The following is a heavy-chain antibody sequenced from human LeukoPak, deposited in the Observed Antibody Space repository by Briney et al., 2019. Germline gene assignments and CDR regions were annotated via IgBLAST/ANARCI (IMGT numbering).Heavy chain of an antibody. CDR2: INPNSGGT. CDR1: GYTFTGYY. J-gene: IGHJ4*02. D-gene: IGHD3-16*01. V-gene: IGHV1-2*02. CDR3: ARGSFRPYDYVWGSYSNLGY. Sequence: RASVKVSCKASGYTFTGYYMHWVRQAPGQGLEWMGWINPNSGGTNYAQKFQGRVTMTRDTSISTAYMELSRLRSDDTAVYYCARGSFRPYDYVWGSYSNLGYWGQGTLVTVSS.